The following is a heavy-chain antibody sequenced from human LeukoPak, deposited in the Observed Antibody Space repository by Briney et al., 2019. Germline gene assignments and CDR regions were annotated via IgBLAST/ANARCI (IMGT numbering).Heavy chain of an antibody. CDR3: ATGGAPGGRFEN. D-gene: IGHD1-26*01. V-gene: IGHV3-7*01. CDR1: GFTFSWST. CDR2: MKEDGPEI. Sequence: GGSLRLSCVVSGFTFSWSTMTWVRQAPGKGPEGVAKMKEDGPEIHYVDSVKGRFTISRDNAKNSLYLQMNSLRVEDTAVYYCATGGAPGGRFENWGQGMLVTVSS. J-gene: IGHJ4*02.